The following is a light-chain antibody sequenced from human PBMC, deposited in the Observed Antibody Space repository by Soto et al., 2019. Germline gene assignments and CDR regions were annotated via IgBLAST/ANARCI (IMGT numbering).Light chain of an antibody. Sequence: DIQMTQSPSSVSASVGDTITISCRASRGVGVWLGWYQQKPGKAPHLLIYGASGLQVGVPSRFSGSVSGADFTLPISNLQPEDFATYFCQQAYSHPLTFGGGTKVEIK. CDR1: RGVGVW. CDR3: QQAYSHPLT. V-gene: IGKV1-12*01. J-gene: IGKJ4*01. CDR2: GAS.